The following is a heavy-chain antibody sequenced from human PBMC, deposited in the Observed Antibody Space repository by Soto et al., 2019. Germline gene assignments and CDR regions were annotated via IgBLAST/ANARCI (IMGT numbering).Heavy chain of an antibody. V-gene: IGHV1-18*01. J-gene: IGHJ4*02. Sequence: QIQLVQSGAELKKPGASVQVSCKAFGYPFVDFAFNWIRQAPGQGPEWIGWITPSTGNTNYAQKLQGRRTLTPDTSPGTAHMQLRGLRSDDTAMYYCARLQVNYSDSSVYSFSARWGQGTQVTVSS. CDR3: ARLQVNYSDSSVYSFSAR. CDR2: ITPSTGNT. CDR1: GYPFVDFA. D-gene: IGHD3-22*01.